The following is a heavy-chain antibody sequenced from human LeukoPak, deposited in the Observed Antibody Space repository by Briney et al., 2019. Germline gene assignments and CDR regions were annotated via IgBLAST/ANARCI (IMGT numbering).Heavy chain of an antibody. D-gene: IGHD3-10*01. J-gene: IGHJ4*02. CDR1: GFTVSGDF. V-gene: IGHV3-53*01. CDR2: IYSDGST. Sequence: GESLRLSCAASGFTVSGDFMSWVRQAPGKGLEWVSVIYSDGSTYYADSVKGRFTISRDNSKNTLYLQMYGLRAEDTAVYYCARERGKGRDSPWFDYWGQGTLVTVSS. CDR3: ARERGKGRDSPWFDY.